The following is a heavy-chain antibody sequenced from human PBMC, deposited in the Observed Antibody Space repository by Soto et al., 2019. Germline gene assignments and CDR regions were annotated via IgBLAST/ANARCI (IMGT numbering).Heavy chain of an antibody. D-gene: IGHD6-19*01. J-gene: IGHJ4*02. CDR3: AKGGRQWLVTSDFNY. CDR1: GFTFSDYA. Sequence: VQLVESGGGVVQPGRSLRLSCAASGFTFSDYAMHWVRQAPGKGLEWVAVVSHDGRNTHYADSVKDRFTISRDSAKNTVSLEMTSLRAEATAVYYCAKGGRQWLVTSDFNYWGQGALVTVSS. CDR2: VSHDGRNT. V-gene: IGHV3-30*18.